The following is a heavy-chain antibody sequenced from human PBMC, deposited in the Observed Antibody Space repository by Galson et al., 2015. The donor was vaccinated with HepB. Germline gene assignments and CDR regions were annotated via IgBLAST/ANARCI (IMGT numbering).Heavy chain of an antibody. Sequence: SLGLYCAASRVAFDNYAMSWVRQAPGKGLEWVSSIAETSVTSYYAHSVKGRFTISRDNSKNTLYLQMNNLRAEDTAVYYCASLGPDYFSRWGQGTLVTVSS. CDR2: IAETSVTS. CDR1: RVAFDNYA. D-gene: IGHD3-16*01. CDR3: ASLGPDYFSR. V-gene: IGHV3-23*01. J-gene: IGHJ4*02.